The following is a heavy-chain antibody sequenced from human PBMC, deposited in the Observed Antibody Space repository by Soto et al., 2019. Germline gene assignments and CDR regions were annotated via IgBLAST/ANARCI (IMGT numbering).Heavy chain of an antibody. Sequence: GGSLRLSFAASGFTFSSYGMYWVRQAPGKGLEWVAVIWYDGSNKYYADSVKGRFTISRDNSKNTLYLQMNSLRADDTALYYCARDPGSSWYYFDYWGQGTLVTVSS. J-gene: IGHJ4*02. CDR2: IWYDGSNK. CDR3: ARDPGSSWYYFDY. D-gene: IGHD6-13*01. V-gene: IGHV3-33*01. CDR1: GFTFSSYG.